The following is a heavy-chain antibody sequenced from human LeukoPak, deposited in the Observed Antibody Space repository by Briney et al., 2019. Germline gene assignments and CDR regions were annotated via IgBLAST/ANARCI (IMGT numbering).Heavy chain of an antibody. J-gene: IGHJ4*02. D-gene: IGHD6-13*01. CDR2: ISSSSSYI. CDR1: GFTFSSYS. V-gene: IGHV3-21*01. CDR3: ARDRIYTGYSSSWLSY. Sequence: GGSLRLSCAASGFTFSSYSMNWVRQAPGKGLEWVSSISSSSSYIYYADSVEGRFTISRDNAKNSLYLQMNSLRAEDTAVYYCARDRIYTGYSSSWLSYWGQGTLVTVSS.